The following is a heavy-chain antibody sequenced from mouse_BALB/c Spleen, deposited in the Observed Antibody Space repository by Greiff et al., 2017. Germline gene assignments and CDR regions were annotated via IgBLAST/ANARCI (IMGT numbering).Heavy chain of an antibody. D-gene: IGHD2-1*01. CDR3: ARRYGNPCHFDY. J-gene: IGHJ2*01. V-gene: IGHV5-6*03. CDR2: ISSGGSYT. CDR1: GFTFSSYG. Sequence: EVKLVESGGGLVQPGGSLKLSCAASGFTFSSYGMSWVRQTPDKRLEWVATISSGGSYTYYPDSVKGRFTISRDNAKNTLYLQMSSLKSEDTAMYYCARRYGNPCHFDYWGQGTTLTVSS.